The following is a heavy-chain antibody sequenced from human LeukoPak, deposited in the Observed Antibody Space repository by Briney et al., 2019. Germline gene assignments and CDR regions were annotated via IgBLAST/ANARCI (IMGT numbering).Heavy chain of an antibody. CDR3: ARYDSGGFYRNFDY. CDR2: IYYSGST. Sequence: GSLRLSCAASGFTFSNYAMGWIRQPPGKGLEWIRNIYYSGSTYYNPSLKSRVTISVDTSQSQFSLRLSSVTAADTAVYYCARYDSGGFYRNFDYWGQGTLVTVSS. V-gene: IGHV4-39*01. CDR1: GFTFSNYA. D-gene: IGHD3-22*01. J-gene: IGHJ4*02.